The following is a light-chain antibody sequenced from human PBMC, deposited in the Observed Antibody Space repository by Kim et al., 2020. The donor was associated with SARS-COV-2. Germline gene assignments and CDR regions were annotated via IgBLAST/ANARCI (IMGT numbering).Light chain of an antibody. Sequence: SVKRTCTHGNGHDNCAIAWDQQQPGKGPRYLMKVNSDGSHSKGDGIPDRFAGSSSGAARYLTISSLQSDDEADYYCQTWGPGIRVFGGGTKVTVL. CDR3: QTWGPGIRV. J-gene: IGLJ3*02. CDR1: NGHDNCA. V-gene: IGLV4-69*01. CDR2: VNSDGSH.